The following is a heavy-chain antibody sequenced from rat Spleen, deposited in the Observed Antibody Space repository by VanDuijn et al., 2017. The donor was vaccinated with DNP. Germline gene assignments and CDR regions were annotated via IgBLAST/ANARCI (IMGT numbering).Heavy chain of an antibody. CDR3: ARHVLPLRVWDY. Sequence: EVQLVESGGGGAQPGRSRKLSCVDPGGTGKNDGKTRSRQVPGKGLEWVASITSSGGSTYYPDSVKGRFTISRDNAKNTLYLQMNSLRSEDTATYYCARHVLPLRVWDYWGQGVMVTVSS. D-gene: IGHD1-4*01. CDR1: GGTGKNDG. V-gene: IGHV5-31*01. CDR2: ITSSGGST. J-gene: IGHJ2*01.